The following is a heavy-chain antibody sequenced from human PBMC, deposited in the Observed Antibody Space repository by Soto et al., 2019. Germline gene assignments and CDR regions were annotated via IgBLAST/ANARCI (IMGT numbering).Heavy chain of an antibody. CDR3: AKSGGHYDSSGYLFFDY. J-gene: IGHJ4*02. CDR2: ISGSGGST. CDR1: GFTFSSYA. Sequence: GGSLRLSCAASGFTFSSYAMSWVRQAPGKGLEWVSAISGSGGSTYYADSVKGRFTISRDNSKNTLYLQMNSLRAEDTAVYYCAKSGGHYDSSGYLFFDYWGQGTQVTVSS. V-gene: IGHV3-23*01. D-gene: IGHD3-22*01.